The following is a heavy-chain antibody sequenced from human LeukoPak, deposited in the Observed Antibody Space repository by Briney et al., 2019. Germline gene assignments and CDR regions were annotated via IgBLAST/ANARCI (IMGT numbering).Heavy chain of an antibody. J-gene: IGHJ5*02. D-gene: IGHD2-2*01. CDR2: IYHSGST. Sequence: PSGTLSLTCAVSGGSISSSNWWSWVRQPPGKGLEWIGEIYHSGSTNYNPSLKSRVTISVDTSKNQFSLKLSSVTAADTAVYYCARGRGYCSSTSCYSNWFDPWGQGTLVTVSS. V-gene: IGHV4-4*02. CDR1: GGSISSSNW. CDR3: ARGRGYCSSTSCYSNWFDP.